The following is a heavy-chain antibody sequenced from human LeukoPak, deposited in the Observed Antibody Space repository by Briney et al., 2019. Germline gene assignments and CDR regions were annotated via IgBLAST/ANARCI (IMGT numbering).Heavy chain of an antibody. CDR2: ISGTGSDT. D-gene: IGHD3-22*01. V-gene: IGHV3-23*01. CDR3: ARGDYYDSSGYYSAGAFDI. Sequence: GGSLRLSCAASGLIFSSYVMSWVRQAPGKGLEWVSTISGTGSDTYYTDSVKGRFTISRDNSKNTLYLQMNSLRAEDTAVYYCARGDYYDSSGYYSAGAFDIWGQGTMVTVSS. CDR1: GLIFSSYV. J-gene: IGHJ3*02.